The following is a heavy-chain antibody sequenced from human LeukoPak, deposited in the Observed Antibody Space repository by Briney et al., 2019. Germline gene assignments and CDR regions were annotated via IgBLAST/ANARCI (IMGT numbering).Heavy chain of an antibody. CDR3: ARDLGMVVTPSYYFDY. Sequence: SGTLSLTCAVSGGSISSSNWWSWVRQPPGKGLEWIGEIYHSGSTTYSPSLKSRVTISVDTSKNQFSLKLSSVTAAGTAVYYCARDLGMVVTPSYYFDYWGQGTLVTVSS. V-gene: IGHV4-4*02. D-gene: IGHD4-23*01. CDR1: GGSISSSNW. J-gene: IGHJ4*02. CDR2: IYHSGST.